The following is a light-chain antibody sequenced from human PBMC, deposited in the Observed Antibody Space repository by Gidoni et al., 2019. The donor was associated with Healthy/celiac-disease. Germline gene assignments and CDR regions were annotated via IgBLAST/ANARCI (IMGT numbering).Light chain of an antibody. V-gene: IGKV1-39*01. J-gene: IGKJ4*01. CDR3: QKSYSTPALT. Sequence: DIQMTQSPSSLSASVGDRVTITCRASQSISSYLNCYQQKPGKAPKLLIYAAYSLQSGVPSRFSGSGSGKDFTLTISSLQPEDFATYYCQKSYSTPALTFGGGTKVESK. CDR1: QSISSY. CDR2: AAY.